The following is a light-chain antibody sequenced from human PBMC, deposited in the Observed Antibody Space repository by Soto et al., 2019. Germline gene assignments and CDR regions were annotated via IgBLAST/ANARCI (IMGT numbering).Light chain of an antibody. CDR3: QHHNSYSQT. CDR2: GAS. CDR1: QSIRHY. V-gene: IGKV1-5*01. Sequence: DIPMTQSPPPLSASVGDRVTITFPASQSIRHYLAWYQQMPGKAPKLLIYGASTLQSGVPSRFSGSGSGTEFTLTISNLQPDDFGTYFCQHHNSYSQTFGQGTKVDNK. J-gene: IGKJ1*01.